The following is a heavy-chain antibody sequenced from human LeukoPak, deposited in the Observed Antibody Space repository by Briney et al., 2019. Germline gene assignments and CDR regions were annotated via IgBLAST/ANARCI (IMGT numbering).Heavy chain of an antibody. CDR3: ARNGEYCSSTSCGDY. Sequence: GGSLRLSCAASGFTFSSYAMHWVRQAPGKGLEWVAFIRYVGSDKYYADSVKGRFTISRDNSKNTLYLQMNSLRAEDTAVYYCARNGEYCSSTSCGDYWGQXTLVTVSS. J-gene: IGHJ4*02. D-gene: IGHD2-2*01. CDR2: IRYVGSDK. V-gene: IGHV3-30*02. CDR1: GFTFSSYA.